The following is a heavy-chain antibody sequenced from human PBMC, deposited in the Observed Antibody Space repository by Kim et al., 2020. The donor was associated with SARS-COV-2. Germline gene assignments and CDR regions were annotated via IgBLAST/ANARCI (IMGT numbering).Heavy chain of an antibody. CDR3: ATNQVSSSWYLTPHAFDY. CDR2: IYYSGST. Sequence: SETLSLTCTVSGGSISSSSYYWGWIRQPPGKGLEWIGSIYYSGSTYYNPSLKSRVTISVDTSKNQFSLKLSSVTAADTAVYYCATNQVSSSWYLTPHAFDYWGQGTLVTVSS. CDR1: GGSISSSSYY. V-gene: IGHV4-39*01. D-gene: IGHD6-13*01. J-gene: IGHJ4*02.